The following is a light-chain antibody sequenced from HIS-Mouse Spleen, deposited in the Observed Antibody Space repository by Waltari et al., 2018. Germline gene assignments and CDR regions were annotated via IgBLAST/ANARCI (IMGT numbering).Light chain of an antibody. J-gene: IGKJ1*01. Sequence: EIVLTQSPATLSLSPGERATLSCRASQSVSSYLAWYQQKPGQAPRLLIYDASNRATGIPARFRGSGSGTDFTLTISSLEPEDFAVYYCQQRSNWWTFGQGTKVEIK. V-gene: IGKV3-11*01. CDR2: DAS. CDR3: QQRSNWWT. CDR1: QSVSSY.